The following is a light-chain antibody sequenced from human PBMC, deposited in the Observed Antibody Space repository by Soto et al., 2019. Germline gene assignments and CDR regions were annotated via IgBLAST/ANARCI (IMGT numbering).Light chain of an antibody. CDR1: RSVVNY. Sequence: DIQMTQSPSSLSAFAGDRVTITCRASRSVVNYLNWFQQKPGKAPTVLIYAGSTLHSGVPSRLSGSGSGTDFTLTISSLHPEDSATYFCQQTYSAYYTFGPGTRLEI. V-gene: IGKV1-39*01. CDR3: QQTYSAYYT. CDR2: AGS. J-gene: IGKJ3*01.